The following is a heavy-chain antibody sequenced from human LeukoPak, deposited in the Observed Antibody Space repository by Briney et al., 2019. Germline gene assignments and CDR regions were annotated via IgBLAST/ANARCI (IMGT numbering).Heavy chain of an antibody. CDR2: ISGSGGST. CDR1: GFTFSSYA. D-gene: IGHD3-16*01. V-gene: IGHV3-23*01. Sequence: PGGSLRLSCAASGFTFSSYAMSWVRQAPGKGLEWVSAISGSGGSTYYADSVKGRFTISRDNSKNTLYLQMNSLRAEDTAVYYCAKDKAVWTHLNTFDYWGQGTLVTVSS. J-gene: IGHJ4*02. CDR3: AKDKAVWTHLNTFDY.